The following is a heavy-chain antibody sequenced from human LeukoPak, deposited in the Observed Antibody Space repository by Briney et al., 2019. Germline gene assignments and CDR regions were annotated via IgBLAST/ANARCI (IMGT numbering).Heavy chain of an antibody. D-gene: IGHD6-19*01. V-gene: IGHV4-38-2*02. Sequence: SETLSLTCAVSGVSFNDYYWSWVRQTPGKGLEWIGSIYHSGSTYYNPSLKSRVTISVDMSKNQFSLKLSSVTAADTAVYYCARDSSGWIGYFDYWGQGTLVTVSS. CDR1: GVSFNDYY. CDR2: IYHSGST. CDR3: ARDSSGWIGYFDY. J-gene: IGHJ4*02.